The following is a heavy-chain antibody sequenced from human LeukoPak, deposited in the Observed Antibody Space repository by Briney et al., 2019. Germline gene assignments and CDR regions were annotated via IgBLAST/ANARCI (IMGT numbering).Heavy chain of an antibody. CDR2: IYYSGST. J-gene: IGHJ4*02. D-gene: IGHD6-19*01. CDR1: GGSISSYY. V-gene: IGHV4-59*01. CDR3: AREGVAAQGDYFDY. Sequence: SETLSLTCTVSGGSISSYYWSWIRQPPGKGLEWIGYIYYSGSTNYNPSLKSRVTISVDTSKNQFSLKLSSVTAADTAVYYCAREGVAAQGDYFDYWGQGTLVTVSS.